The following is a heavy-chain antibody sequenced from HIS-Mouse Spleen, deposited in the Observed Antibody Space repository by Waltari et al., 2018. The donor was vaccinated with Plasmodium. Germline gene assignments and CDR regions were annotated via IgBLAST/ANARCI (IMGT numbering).Heavy chain of an antibody. CDR2: ISYDGSNK. Sequence: QVQLVESGGGVVQPGRSLRLSCAASGFTFMSYAMPWVRQAPGKGLEWVAVISYDGSNKYYADSVKGRFTISRDNSKNTLYLQMNSLRAEDTAVYYCARLYYDFWSGYYPYGMDVWGQGTTVTVSS. D-gene: IGHD3-3*01. J-gene: IGHJ6*02. V-gene: IGHV3-30*04. CDR3: ARLYYDFWSGYYPYGMDV. CDR1: GFTFMSYA.